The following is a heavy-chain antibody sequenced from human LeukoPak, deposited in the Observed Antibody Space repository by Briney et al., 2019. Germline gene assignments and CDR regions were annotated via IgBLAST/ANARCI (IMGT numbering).Heavy chain of an antibody. D-gene: IGHD3-3*01. V-gene: IGHV4-39*01. Sequence: SETLSLTCTVSGGSISSSSYYWGWIRQPPGKGLEWIGSIYYSGSTNYNPSLKSRVTISVDTSKNQFSLKLSSVTAADTAVYYCARHTYYDFWSGYSTYYLDYWGQGTLVTVSS. J-gene: IGHJ4*02. CDR1: GGSISSSSYY. CDR3: ARHTYYDFWSGYSTYYLDY. CDR2: IYYSGST.